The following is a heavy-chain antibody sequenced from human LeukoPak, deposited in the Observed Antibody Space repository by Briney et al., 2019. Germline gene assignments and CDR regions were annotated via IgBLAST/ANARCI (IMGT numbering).Heavy chain of an antibody. CDR2: IYNSGNT. J-gene: IGHJ4*02. Sequence: ASETLSLTCTVSGGSIGSYYWSWIRQPAGKGLEWIGRIYNSGNTNFNPSLQSRVTMSVDSSKNQFSLRLSSVTAADTAVYYCAREQMAATGTIDYWGQGTLVTVSP. CDR3: AREQMAATGTIDY. D-gene: IGHD1-1*01. CDR1: GGSIGSYY. V-gene: IGHV4-4*07.